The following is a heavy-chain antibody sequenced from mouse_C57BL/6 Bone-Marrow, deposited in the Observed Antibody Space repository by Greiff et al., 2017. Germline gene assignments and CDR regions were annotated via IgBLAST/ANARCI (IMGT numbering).Heavy chain of an antibody. Sequence: QFQLQQPGAELVKPGASVTLSCKASGYTFTSYWMQWVKQRPGQGLEWIGEIDPSDSYTNFNQKFKGKATVTVDTSYSTAYMQLSSLTSEDSAVYYWARWGEYGGFAYWGQGTLVTGAA. J-gene: IGHJ3*01. CDR2: IDPSDSYT. CDR1: GYTFTSYW. CDR3: ARWGEYGGFAY. V-gene: IGHV1-50*01. D-gene: IGHD5-1*01.